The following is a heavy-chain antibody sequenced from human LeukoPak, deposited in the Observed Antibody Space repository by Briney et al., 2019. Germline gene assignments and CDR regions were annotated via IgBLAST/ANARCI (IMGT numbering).Heavy chain of an antibody. J-gene: IGHJ4*02. CDR1: GGTFTSYA. CDR2: IIPIFGTA. D-gene: IGHD2-21*02. V-gene: IGHV1-69*05. Sequence: SVKVSCKASGGTFTSYAISWVRQAPGQGLEWMGRIIPIFGTANYAQKFQGRVTITTDKSTSTAYMELSSLRSEDTAVYYCARNLAYCGGDCYSPFDYWGQGTLVTVSS. CDR3: ARNLAYCGGDCYSPFDY.